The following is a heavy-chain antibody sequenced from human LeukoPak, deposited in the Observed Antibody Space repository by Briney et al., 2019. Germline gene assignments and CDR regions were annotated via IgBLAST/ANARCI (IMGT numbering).Heavy chain of an antibody. CDR3: ARDPVCDY. CDR1: GFTFSSHE. V-gene: IGHV3-48*03. J-gene: IGHJ4*02. CDR2: ISSSGSTI. Sequence: PGGSLRLSCAASGFTFSSHEMNWVRQAPGKGLEWASYISSSGSTIYYADSVKGRFSISRDNAKNSLYLQMNSLRAEDTAVYYCARDPVCDYWGQGTLVTVSS.